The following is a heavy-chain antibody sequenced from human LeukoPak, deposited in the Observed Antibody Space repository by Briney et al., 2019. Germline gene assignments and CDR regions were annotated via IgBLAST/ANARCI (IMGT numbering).Heavy chain of an antibody. J-gene: IGHJ4*02. V-gene: IGHV3-23*01. CDR2: ISGSGDST. Sequence: GGSLRLSCAASGFTFSNYAMRWVRQAPGKVLEWVSGISGSGDSTYYADSVKGRFTISRDNSKNTLYLQMNSLRAEDTAVYYCARRSGIAVAGAFDYWGQGTLVTVSS. D-gene: IGHD6-19*01. CDR1: GFTFSNYA. CDR3: ARRSGIAVAGAFDY.